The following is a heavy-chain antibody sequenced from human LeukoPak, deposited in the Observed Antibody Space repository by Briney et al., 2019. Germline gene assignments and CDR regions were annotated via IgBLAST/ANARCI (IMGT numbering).Heavy chain of an antibody. J-gene: IGHJ5*02. CDR3: ARDPGAKYSSSWSSWFDP. V-gene: IGHV1-69*06. CDR1: GGTFSSYA. D-gene: IGHD6-13*01. Sequence: SVKVSCKASGGTFSSYAISWVRQAPGQGLEWMGGIIPIFGTANYAQKFQGRVTITADKSASTAYMELSSLRSEDTAVYYCARDPGAKYSSSWSSWFDPWGQGTLVTVSS. CDR2: IIPIFGTA.